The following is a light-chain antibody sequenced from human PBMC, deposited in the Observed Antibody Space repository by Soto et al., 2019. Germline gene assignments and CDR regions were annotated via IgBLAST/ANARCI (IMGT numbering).Light chain of an antibody. Sequence: DIPMTQSPSILSASVGDRVTITCRASQSISGWLAWYQQKPGKAPNLLIHKASHLESGVPSRFSGSGSGTEFNLTISSLQPGDFATYYCQHYNTYPWTFGQGTKVEIK. CDR3: QHYNTYPWT. CDR2: KAS. V-gene: IGKV1-5*03. J-gene: IGKJ1*01. CDR1: QSISGW.